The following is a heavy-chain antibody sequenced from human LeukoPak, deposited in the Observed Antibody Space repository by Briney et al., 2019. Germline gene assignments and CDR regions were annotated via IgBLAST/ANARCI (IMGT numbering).Heavy chain of an antibody. D-gene: IGHD2-15*01. CDR2: PNNGNT. CDR3: ARGDCSGGSCYSEYFQH. J-gene: IGHJ1*01. Sequence: PNNGNTGYAQKFQGRVTLTRDTSVNTAYMELSSLRAEDTAVNYCARGDCSGGSCYSEYFQHWGQGTPVTVSS. V-gene: IGHV1-8*01.